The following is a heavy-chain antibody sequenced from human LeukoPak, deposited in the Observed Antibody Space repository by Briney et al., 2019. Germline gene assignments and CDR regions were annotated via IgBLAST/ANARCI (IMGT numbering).Heavy chain of an antibody. Sequence: ASVKVSCKASGYTFTGYYMHWVRQAPGQGLEWMGWINPNSGGTNYAQKFRGRVTMTRDTSISTAYMELSRLRSDDTAVYYCARRLVAVAGTTFDYWGQGTLVTVSS. V-gene: IGHV1-2*02. J-gene: IGHJ4*02. CDR3: ARRLVAVAGTTFDY. CDR1: GYTFTGYY. CDR2: INPNSGGT. D-gene: IGHD6-19*01.